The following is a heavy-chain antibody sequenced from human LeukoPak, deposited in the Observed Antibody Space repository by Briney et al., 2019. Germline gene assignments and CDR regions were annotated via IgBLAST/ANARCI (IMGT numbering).Heavy chain of an antibody. Sequence: GGSLRLSCAASGFTFSSYAMHWVRQAPGKGLEWVAVISYDGSNKYYADSVKGRFTISRDNSKNTLYLQMNSLRAEDTAVYYCARNLNDYGDRIWDYWGQGTLVTVSS. CDR3: ARNLNDYGDRIWDY. J-gene: IGHJ4*02. D-gene: IGHD4-17*01. V-gene: IGHV3-30*04. CDR2: ISYDGSNK. CDR1: GFTFSSYA.